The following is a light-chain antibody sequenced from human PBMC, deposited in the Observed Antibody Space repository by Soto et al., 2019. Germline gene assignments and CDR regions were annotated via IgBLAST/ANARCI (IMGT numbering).Light chain of an antibody. J-gene: IGKJ4*02. CDR2: EVS. Sequence: DVVLPQSPLSLPVTLGQPDPIYCRSNQSLVSTDGHAYLNWFQQRPGQSPRRIIYEVSNRAAGVPERFSGSGADTELPLHISGVEAEDVAIYSSMPGTYYFTLGERMKVDFK. CDR3: MPGTYYFT. CDR1: QSLVSTDGHAY. V-gene: IGKV2-30*01.